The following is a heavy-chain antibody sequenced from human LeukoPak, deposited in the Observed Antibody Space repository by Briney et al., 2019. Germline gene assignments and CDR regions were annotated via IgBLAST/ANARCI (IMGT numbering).Heavy chain of an antibody. CDR3: ARDGSSGWTFDY. D-gene: IGHD6-19*01. Sequence: ASVKVSCKASGYTFTSYYMHWVRHAPGQGLEWMGIINPSGGSTSYAQKFQGRVTMTRDTSTSTVYMELSSLRSEDTAVYYCARDGSSGWTFDYWGQGTLATVSS. CDR1: GYTFTSYY. J-gene: IGHJ4*02. V-gene: IGHV1-46*01. CDR2: INPSGGST.